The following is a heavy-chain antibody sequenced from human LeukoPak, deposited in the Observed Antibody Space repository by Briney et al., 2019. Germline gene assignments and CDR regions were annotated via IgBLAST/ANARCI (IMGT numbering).Heavy chain of an antibody. J-gene: IGHJ6*03. Sequence: SETLSLTCAVYGGSFSGYYWSWIRQPPGKGLEWIGEINHSGSTNYNPSLTSRVTISVDTSQNQFSPKLSSVTAADTAVYYWARGRGRRCSGGSCYSAYYYYYMDVWGKGTTVTVTS. V-gene: IGHV4-34*01. CDR3: ARGRGRRCSGGSCYSAYYYYYMDV. D-gene: IGHD2-15*01. CDR1: GGSFSGYY. CDR2: INHSGST.